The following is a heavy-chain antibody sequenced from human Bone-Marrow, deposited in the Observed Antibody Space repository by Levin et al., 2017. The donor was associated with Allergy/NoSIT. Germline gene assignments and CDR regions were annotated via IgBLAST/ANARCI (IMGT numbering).Heavy chain of an antibody. CDR3: ARAHLGPDAVDI. J-gene: IGHJ3*02. Sequence: KISCKASGGTFSSYAISWVRQAPGQGLEWMGGIIPIFGTANYAQKFQGRVTITADESTSTAYMELSSLRSEDTAVYYCARAHLGPDAVDIWGQGTMVTVSS. D-gene: IGHD3-16*01. V-gene: IGHV1-69*01. CDR1: GGTFSSYA. CDR2: IIPIFGTA.